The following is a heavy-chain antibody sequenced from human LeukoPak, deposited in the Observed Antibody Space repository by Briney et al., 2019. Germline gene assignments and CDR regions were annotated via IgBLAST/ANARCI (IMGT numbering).Heavy chain of an antibody. V-gene: IGHV1-69*01. J-gene: IGHJ6*03. CDR2: IIPIFGTA. CDR1: GGTFSSYA. Sequence: GSSVKVSCKASGGTFSSYAISWVRQAPGQGLEWMGGIIPIFGTANYAQKFQGRVTITADESTSTAYMELSSLRSEDTAVYYCARRGSYDFKHYYMDVWGKGTTVTVSS. CDR3: ARRGSYDFKHYYMDV. D-gene: IGHD1-26*01.